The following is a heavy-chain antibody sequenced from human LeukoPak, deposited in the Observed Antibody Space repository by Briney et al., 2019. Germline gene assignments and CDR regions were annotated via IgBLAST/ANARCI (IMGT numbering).Heavy chain of an antibody. V-gene: IGHV3-74*01. CDR3: ARALLDFWSGYGAFDI. D-gene: IGHD3-3*01. CDR2: INTDGSST. J-gene: IGHJ3*02. CDR1: GGSISSSSYY. Sequence: ETLSLTCTVSGGSISSSSYYWGWIRQPPGKGLVWVSRINTDGSSTSYADSVKGRFTISRDNAKNTLYLQMNSLRAEDTAVYYCARALLDFWSGYGAFDIWGQGTMVTVSS.